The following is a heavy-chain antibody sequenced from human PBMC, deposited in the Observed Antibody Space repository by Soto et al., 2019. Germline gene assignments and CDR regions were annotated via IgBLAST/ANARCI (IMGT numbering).Heavy chain of an antibody. D-gene: IGHD6-19*01. Sequence: RASVKVSCKASGCTFSSYAISWVRQAPGQGLEWMGGITPIFGIANYAQKFQGRVTITADESTSTAYMELSSLKASDTAMYYCARLASSGWSEFDYWGQGTLVTVSS. CDR2: ITPIFGIA. CDR1: GCTFSSYA. V-gene: IGHV1-69*13. CDR3: ARLASSGWSEFDY. J-gene: IGHJ4*02.